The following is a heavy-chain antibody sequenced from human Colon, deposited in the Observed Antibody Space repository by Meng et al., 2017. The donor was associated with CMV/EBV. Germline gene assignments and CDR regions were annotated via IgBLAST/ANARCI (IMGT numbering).Heavy chain of an antibody. CDR1: GFTFSNHD. CDR3: ARGFWNPYYEDTHDY. V-gene: IGHV3-13*01. Sequence: GESLKISCAASGFTFSNHDIHWVRQVTGEGLEWVTAISTAGDTYYSASVKGRFTISRENAKNSLYLQMNSLRAGDTAVYYCARGFWNPYYEDTHDYWGQGTLVTVSS. CDR2: ISTAGDT. D-gene: IGHD3-3*01. J-gene: IGHJ4*02.